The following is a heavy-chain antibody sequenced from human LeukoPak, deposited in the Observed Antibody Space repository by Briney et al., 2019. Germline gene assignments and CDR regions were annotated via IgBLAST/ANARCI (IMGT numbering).Heavy chain of an antibody. V-gene: IGHV3-11*01. CDR1: GFTFSDYY. D-gene: IGHD4-11*01. J-gene: IGHJ5*02. Sequence: GGSLRLSCAASGFTFSDYYMSWIRQAPGKGLEWVSYISSSGSTIYYADSVKGRFTISRDNAKNSLYLQMNSLTAEDTAVYDCARNFAVTANWFDPWGQGTLVTVSS. CDR3: ARNFAVTANWFDP. CDR2: ISSSGSTI.